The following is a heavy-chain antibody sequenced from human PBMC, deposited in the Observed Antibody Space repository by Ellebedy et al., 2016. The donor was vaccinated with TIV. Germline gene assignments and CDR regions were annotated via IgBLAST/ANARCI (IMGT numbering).Heavy chain of an antibody. J-gene: IGHJ6*02. D-gene: IGHD6-13*01. CDR1: GFTFGDYA. Sequence: GESLKISXTASGFTFGDYAMSWVRQAPGKGLEWVGFIRSKAYGGTTEYAASVKGRFTISRDDSKSIAYLQMNSLKAEDTAVYYCTRDLTTLAAAGTGIYYYTMDVWGQGTTVTVSS. CDR3: TRDLTTLAAAGTGIYYYTMDV. V-gene: IGHV3-49*04. CDR2: IRSKAYGGTT.